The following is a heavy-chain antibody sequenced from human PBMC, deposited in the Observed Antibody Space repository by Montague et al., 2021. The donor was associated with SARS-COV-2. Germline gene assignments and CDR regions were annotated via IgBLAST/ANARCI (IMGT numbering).Heavy chain of an antibody. Sequence: SQTLSLTCTLSGASISRGLFYWSWIRQPAGKGLEWIGHVYSSGSTNYNPSLESRVTISADTSMNLFSLKLSSVTAADTAVYFCARYPAFSSGLWGFDHWGQGLQVLVSS. D-gene: IGHD3-16*01. V-gene: IGHV4-61*09. CDR2: VYSSGST. J-gene: IGHJ4*02. CDR3: ARYPAFSSGLWGFDH. CDR1: GASISRGLFY.